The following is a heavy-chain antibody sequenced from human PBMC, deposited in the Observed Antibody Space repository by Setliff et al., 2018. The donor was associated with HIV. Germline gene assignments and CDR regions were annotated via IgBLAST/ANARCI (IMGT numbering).Heavy chain of an antibody. Sequence: SETLSLTCTVSGGSISTYYWSWIRQPPGKGLEWIGYIYYSGSTNYNPSLKSRVTISVDTSKNQFSLKLSSVTAADTAVYYCARERQLWPLGWLDPWGQGTLGTVSS. CDR3: ARERQLWPLGWLDP. D-gene: IGHD5-18*01. V-gene: IGHV4-59*01. J-gene: IGHJ5*02. CDR1: GGSISTYY. CDR2: IYYSGST.